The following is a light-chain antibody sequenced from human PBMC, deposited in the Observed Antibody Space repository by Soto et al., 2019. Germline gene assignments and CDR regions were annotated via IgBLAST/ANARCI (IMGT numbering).Light chain of an antibody. CDR3: QQHNSYPIT. CDR2: RAS. Sequence: DIQMTQSPSTLSASVGDTVTITCRASQSISNWLIWYQQKPGKAPKLLIYRASRLESGVPTRFSGSGSGTEFTLTISSLQPDDFATYYCQQHNSYPITFGQGTRLEIK. CDR1: QSISNW. V-gene: IGKV1-5*03. J-gene: IGKJ5*01.